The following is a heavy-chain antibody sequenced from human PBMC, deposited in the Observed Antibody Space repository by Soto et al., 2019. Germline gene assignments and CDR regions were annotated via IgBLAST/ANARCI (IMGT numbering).Heavy chain of an antibody. D-gene: IGHD6-6*01. V-gene: IGHV6-1*01. J-gene: IGHJ4*02. CDR3: VRGYSSSFDY. CDR1: GDSVSSTSAS. CDR2: TYYRSKWTN. Sequence: PSQTLSLTCAISGDSVSSTSASWNWIRQSPSRGLEWLGRTYYRSKWTNDYAVSVKSRITXXXDXXXXXFSLQLXSVXPEDTAMYYCVRGYSSSFDYWGQGTLVTVSS.